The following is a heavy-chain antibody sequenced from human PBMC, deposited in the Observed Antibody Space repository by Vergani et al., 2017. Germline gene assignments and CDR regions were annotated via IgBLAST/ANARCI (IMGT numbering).Heavy chain of an antibody. D-gene: IGHD5-12*01. CDR1: GFTFSSHG. V-gene: IGHV3-30*02. CDR3: TKGSRGYTGYFFDY. Sequence: QVQLVESGGGVVQPGGSLRLSCAASGFTFSSHGMHWVRQAPGKGLEWVAFIRYDGSNKYYADSVKGRFTISRDNSKNTLYLQMNSLRADDTAVYYCTKGSRGYTGYFFDYWGQGTLATVSS. CDR2: IRYDGSNK. J-gene: IGHJ4*02.